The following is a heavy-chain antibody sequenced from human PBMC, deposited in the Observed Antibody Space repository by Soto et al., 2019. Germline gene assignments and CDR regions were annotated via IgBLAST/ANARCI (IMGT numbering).Heavy chain of an antibody. D-gene: IGHD2-2*01. CDR1: GFTFRSYV. V-gene: IGHV3-30*18. J-gene: IGHJ4*02. CDR2: ISYDGSNK. Sequence: QVQLVESGGGVVQPGRSLRLSCAASGFTFRSYVMYWVRQAPGKGLEWVAVISYDGSNKYYADSVKGRFTISRDSSKNTLYRQRNSLRAEDTAVYYCAKVVVARTNWYYFDCWGQGTLVTVSS. CDR3: AKVVVARTNWYYFDC.